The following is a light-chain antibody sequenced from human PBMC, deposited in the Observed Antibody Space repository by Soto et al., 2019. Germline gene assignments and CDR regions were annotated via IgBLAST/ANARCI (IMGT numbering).Light chain of an antibody. CDR2: GAS. V-gene: IGKV3-20*01. J-gene: IGKJ4*01. CDR3: QQYGNSLT. CDR1: QSVSSN. Sequence: EIVMTQSPATLSVSPGERATLSCRASQSVSSNLAWYQQRPGQAPRTLIYGASSRATGIPDRFSGRGSGTDFTPSISGLEPEDSAVYYCQQYGNSLTFGGGTKVDI.